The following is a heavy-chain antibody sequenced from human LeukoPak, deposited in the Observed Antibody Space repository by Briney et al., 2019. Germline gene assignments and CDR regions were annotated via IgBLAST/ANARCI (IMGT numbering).Heavy chain of an antibody. D-gene: IGHD6-6*01. CDR1: GFTFSSYG. Sequence: GGSLRLSCAASGFTFSSYGMHWVRQAPGKGLEWVSYISSGSSTIYYADSVKGRFTISRDNAKNSLYLQMNSLRAEDTAVYYCARGRIAAHLDYWGQGTLVTVSS. CDR3: ARGRIAAHLDY. V-gene: IGHV3-48*04. CDR2: ISSGSSTI. J-gene: IGHJ4*02.